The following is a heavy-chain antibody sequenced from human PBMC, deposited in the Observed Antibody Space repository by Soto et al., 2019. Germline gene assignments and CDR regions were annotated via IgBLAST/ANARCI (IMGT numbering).Heavy chain of an antibody. CDR2: TRNKAKSYSP. CDR1: GFTFSDYY. V-gene: IGHV3-72*01. CDR3: ARDTGGSYDF. D-gene: IGHD1-26*01. J-gene: IGHJ4*02. Sequence: EVQLVESGGGLVQPGGSLRLSCAASGFTFSDYYMDWVRQVPGKGLEWVGRTRNKAKSYSPEYAPSVKGRFIISRHDLEDSMYLQMNSLKTEDTAVYYCARDTGGSYDFWGQGALVTVSS.